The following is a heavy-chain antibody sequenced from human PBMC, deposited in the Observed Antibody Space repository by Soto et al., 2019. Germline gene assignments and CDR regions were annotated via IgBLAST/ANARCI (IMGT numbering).Heavy chain of an antibody. CDR3: AYLPCSGGSCYWFSYSGMDV. CDR1: GFSLSTSGVG. J-gene: IGHJ6*02. V-gene: IGHV2-5*02. D-gene: IGHD2-15*01. Sequence: QITLKESGPTLVKPTQTLTLPCTFSGFSLSTSGVGVAWIRQPPGKALAWLALLYWDDDKRYRPSLETRLTVTKDTSKNQVVVSMTNMDSVDTATYYCAYLPCSGGSCYWFSYSGMDVWGQGTTVTVSS. CDR2: LYWDDDK.